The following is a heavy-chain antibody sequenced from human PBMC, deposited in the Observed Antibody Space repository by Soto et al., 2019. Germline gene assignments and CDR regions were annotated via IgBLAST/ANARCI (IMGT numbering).Heavy chain of an antibody. V-gene: IGHV1-69*02. Sequence: ASVKVSCKASGGTFSSYTISWVRQAPGQGLEWMGRIIPILGIANYAQKFQGRVTITADKSTSTAYMELSSLRSEDTAVYYCARSLVVVVPAAPPTGYMDVWGKGTTVTVSS. CDR3: ARSLVVVVPAAPPTGYMDV. D-gene: IGHD2-2*01. CDR1: GGTFSSYT. CDR2: IIPILGIA. J-gene: IGHJ6*03.